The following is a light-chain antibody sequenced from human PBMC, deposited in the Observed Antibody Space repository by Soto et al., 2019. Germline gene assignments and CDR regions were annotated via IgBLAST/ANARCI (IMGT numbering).Light chain of an antibody. V-gene: IGKV3-11*01. J-gene: IGKJ5*01. CDR1: QSGRTY. CDR3: QQRNNWPPLT. CDR2: DAS. Sequence: EIVLTQSPATLSLSPGERATLSCRASQSGRTYLAWYQQKPGQAPRLLIYDASTRATGIPARFSGSGSETDFTLTITSLEPEDFAVYYCQQRNNWPPLTFGQGTRLEIK.